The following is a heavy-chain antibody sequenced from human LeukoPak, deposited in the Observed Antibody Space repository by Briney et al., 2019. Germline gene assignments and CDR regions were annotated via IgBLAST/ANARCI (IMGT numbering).Heavy chain of an antibody. CDR3: AKGGSTNFYYGDV. V-gene: IGHV4-59*01. J-gene: IGHJ6*02. CDR1: GGSISGYY. Sequence: SETLSLTCTVSGGSISGYYWSWIRQPPGKGLEWIGDIYDSGSTRYNTSLESRVTISVDTSKNQFSLKLSSVTAADTAVYYCAKGGSTNFYYGDVWGQGTTVTVSS. D-gene: IGHD2/OR15-2a*01. CDR2: IYDSGST.